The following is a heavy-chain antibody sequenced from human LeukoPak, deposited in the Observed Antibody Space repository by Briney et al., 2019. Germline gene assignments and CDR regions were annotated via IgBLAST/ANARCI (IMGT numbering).Heavy chain of an antibody. V-gene: IGHV1-18*04. CDR3: ARNWGAGHPINFDY. J-gene: IGHJ4*02. Sequence: ASVKVSCKASGYTFTGYYMHWVRQAPGQGLEWMGWISGYNGDTKYAQKFQGRVTMTTDTSTNTVYMDLRRLRSDDTAIYYCARNWGAGHPINFDYWGQGTLVTVSS. CDR2: ISGYNGDT. D-gene: IGHD3-16*01. CDR1: GYTFTGYY.